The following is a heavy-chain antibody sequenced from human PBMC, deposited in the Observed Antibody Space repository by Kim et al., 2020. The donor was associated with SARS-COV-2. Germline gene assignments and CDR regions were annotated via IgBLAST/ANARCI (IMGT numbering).Heavy chain of an antibody. Sequence: SETLSLTCTVSGGSISSYYWSWIRQPPGKGLEWIGYISYSGNTNYNSSLKSRVTISLDTSKNQFSLRLSSVTAADTAVYYCARGAARGLHYFDYWGQGTLVTVSS. J-gene: IGHJ4*02. CDR3: ARGAARGLHYFDY. CDR1: GGSISSYY. V-gene: IGHV4-59*13. CDR2: ISYSGNT. D-gene: IGHD6-6*01.